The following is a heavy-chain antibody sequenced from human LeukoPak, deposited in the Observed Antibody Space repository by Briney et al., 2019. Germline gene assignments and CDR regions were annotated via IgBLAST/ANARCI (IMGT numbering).Heavy chain of an antibody. D-gene: IGHD3-16*01. Sequence: GGSLTLSCVASGFTFSDYAMSWVREAPARGLEWVSSLRGNGDTFYADFVKGRFTLSRDYSRNTVFLHLNNLRVEDTAVYYCAKASWVSSADAVLWGQGTVVTAST. CDR1: GFTFSDYA. CDR3: AKASWVSSADAVL. V-gene: IGHV3-23*01. J-gene: IGHJ4*02. CDR2: LRGNGDT.